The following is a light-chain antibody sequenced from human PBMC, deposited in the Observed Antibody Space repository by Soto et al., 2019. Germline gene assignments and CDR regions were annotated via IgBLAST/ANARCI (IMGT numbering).Light chain of an antibody. CDR1: QTVRNNY. CDR2: DAS. J-gene: IGKJ5*01. Sequence: VLTQSPGTLSLSPGERATLSCRGSQTVRNNYLAWYQQKPGQAPRLLIYDASSRATGIPDRFSGGGSGTDFTLTISSLQSEDFAVYFCQQYNNWPPITFGQGTRLEIK. V-gene: IGKV3-20*01. CDR3: QQYNNWPPIT.